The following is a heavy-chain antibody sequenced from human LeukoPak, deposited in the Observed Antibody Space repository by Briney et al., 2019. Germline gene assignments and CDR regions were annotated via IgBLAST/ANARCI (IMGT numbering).Heavy chain of an antibody. V-gene: IGHV1-69*04. CDR1: GGTFSSYA. CDR2: IIPILGIA. J-gene: IGHJ4*02. CDR3: ARESSSSWSNFDY. Sequence: ASVKVSCKASGGTFSSYAISWVRQAPGQGLEWMGRIIPILGIANYAQKFQGRVTITADKSTSTAYMELSSLRSEDTAVYYCARESSSSWSNFDYWGQGTLVIVSS. D-gene: IGHD6-13*01.